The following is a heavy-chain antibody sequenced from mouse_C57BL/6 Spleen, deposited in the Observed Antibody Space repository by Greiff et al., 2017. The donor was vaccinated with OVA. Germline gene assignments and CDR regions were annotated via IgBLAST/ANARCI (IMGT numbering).Heavy chain of an antibody. D-gene: IGHD3-2*02. CDR3: ARMNGRQLRLDYYAMDY. CDR1: GFSLSTFGMG. CDR2: IWWDDDK. J-gene: IGHJ4*01. Sequence: QVQLKESGPGILQPSQTLSLTCSFSGFSLSTFGMGVGWIRQPSGKGLEWLAHIWWDDDKYYNPALKSRLTISKDTSKNQVFLKIANVDTADTATYYCARMNGRQLRLDYYAMDYWGQGTSVTVSS. V-gene: IGHV8-8*01.